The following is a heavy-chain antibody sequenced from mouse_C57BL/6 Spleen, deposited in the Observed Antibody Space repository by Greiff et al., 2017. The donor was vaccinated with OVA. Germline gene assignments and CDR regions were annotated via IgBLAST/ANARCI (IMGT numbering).Heavy chain of an antibody. CDR3: ARWDTGGFAY. J-gene: IGHJ3*01. Sequence: VKLQQPGAELVKPGASVKLSCKASGYTFTSYWMHWVKQRPGQGLEWIGMIHPNSGSTNYNEKFKSKATLTVDKSSSTAYMQLSSLTSEDSAVYYCARWDTGGFAYWGQGTLVTVSA. CDR1: GYTFTSYW. CDR2: IHPNSGST. V-gene: IGHV1-64*01. D-gene: IGHD3-3*01.